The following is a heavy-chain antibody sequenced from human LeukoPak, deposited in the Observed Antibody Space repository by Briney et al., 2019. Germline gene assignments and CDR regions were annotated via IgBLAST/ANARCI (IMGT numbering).Heavy chain of an antibody. D-gene: IGHD3-3*01. CDR1: GGSFSGYY. J-gene: IGHJ6*04. CDR2: INHSGST. V-gene: IGHV4-34*01. CDR3: ARGYRGRFSV. Sequence: PSETLSLTCAVYGGSFSGYYWSWIRQPPGKGLEWIGEINHSGSTNYNPSLKSRVTISVDTSKNQFSLKLSSATAADTAVYYCARGYRGRFSVWGKGTTVTVSS.